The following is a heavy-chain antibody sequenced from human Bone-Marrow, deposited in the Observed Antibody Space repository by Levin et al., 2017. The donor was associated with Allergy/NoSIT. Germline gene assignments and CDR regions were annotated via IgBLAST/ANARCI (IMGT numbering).Heavy chain of an antibody. Sequence: GGSLRLSCAASQFIFDDHAMSWVRQAPGKGLEWVSGITWNSGTTGYADSVKGRFTISRDNAKNTLYLQMNSLRVEDTALYSCARVGNYAVVADAFDLWGQGTMVTVSS. V-gene: IGHV3-20*04. D-gene: IGHD1-7*01. CDR2: ITWNSGTT. J-gene: IGHJ3*01. CDR3: ARVGNYAVVADAFDL. CDR1: QFIFDDHA.